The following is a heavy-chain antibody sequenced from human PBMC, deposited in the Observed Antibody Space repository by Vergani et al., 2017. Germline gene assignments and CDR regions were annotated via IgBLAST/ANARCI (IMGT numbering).Heavy chain of an antibody. CDR2: ISWNSGSI. D-gene: IGHD5-18*01. CDR1: GFTFDDYD. V-gene: IGHV3-9*01. CDR3: AKVEEYSYGRVGGYGMDV. J-gene: IGHJ6*02. Sequence: EVQLVESGGGLVQPGRSLRLSCAASGFTFDDYDMHWVRQAPGKGLEWVSGISWNSGSIGYADSVKGRFTISRDNAKNSLYLQMNSLRAEDTALYYCAKVEEYSYGRVGGYGMDVWGQGTTVTVSS.